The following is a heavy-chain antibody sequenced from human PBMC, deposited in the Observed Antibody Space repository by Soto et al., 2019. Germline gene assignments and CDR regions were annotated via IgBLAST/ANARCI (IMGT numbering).Heavy chain of an antibody. Sequence: GDSVKVSCKASGYTFTGYYMHWVRQAPGQGLEWMGWINPNSGGTNYAQKFQGWVTMTRDTSISTAYMELSRLGSDDTAVYYCARVLRQNYYGSSRLTGPRTYYFNYWAQGTLVTVS. CDR3: ARVLRQNYYGSSRLTGPRTYYFNY. CDR2: INPNSGGT. V-gene: IGHV1-2*04. CDR1: GYTFTGYY. D-gene: IGHD3-22*01. J-gene: IGHJ4*02.